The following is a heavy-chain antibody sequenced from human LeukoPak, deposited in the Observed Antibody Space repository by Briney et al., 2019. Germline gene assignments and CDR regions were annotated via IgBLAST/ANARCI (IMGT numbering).Heavy chain of an antibody. V-gene: IGHV4-34*01. CDR3: ARSITMIVVGATRGMDV. Sequence: SETLSLTCAVDGGSFSGYYWSWIRQPPGKGLEWIGEINHSGSTNYNPSLKSRVTISVDTSKNQFSLKLSSVTAADTAVYYCARSITMIVVGATRGMDVWGQGTTVTVSS. J-gene: IGHJ6*02. CDR2: INHSGST. D-gene: IGHD3-22*01. CDR1: GGSFSGYY.